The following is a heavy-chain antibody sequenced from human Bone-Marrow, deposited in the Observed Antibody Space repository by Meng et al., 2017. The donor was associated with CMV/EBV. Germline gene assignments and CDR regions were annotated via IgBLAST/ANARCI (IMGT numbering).Heavy chain of an antibody. J-gene: IGHJ4*02. Sequence: CAASGFTFSSYGMRWGRQAPGEGLGWVAVISYDGSNKYYADSVKSRFTISRDNSKNTLYLQMNSLRAEDTAVYYCAKDLADYDTLDYWGQGTLVTVSS. CDR2: ISYDGSNK. CDR1: GFTFSSYG. D-gene: IGHD3-9*01. CDR3: AKDLADYDTLDY. V-gene: IGHV3-30*18.